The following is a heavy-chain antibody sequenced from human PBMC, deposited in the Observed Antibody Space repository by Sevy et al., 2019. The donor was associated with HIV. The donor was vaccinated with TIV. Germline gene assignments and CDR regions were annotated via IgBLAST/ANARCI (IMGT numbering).Heavy chain of an antibody. Sequence: GGSLRLSCAASGFAFYDYSMSWIRQAPGKGLEWVATLSFGCGKINYADSVKGRFTISRDTSKNSFYLQMDNLRVEDQALYYCAREGCTRPHDYWGQGTRVTVSS. V-gene: IGHV3-23*01. D-gene: IGHD2-8*01. CDR1: GFAFYDYS. J-gene: IGHJ4*02. CDR2: LSFGCGKI. CDR3: AREGCTRPHDY.